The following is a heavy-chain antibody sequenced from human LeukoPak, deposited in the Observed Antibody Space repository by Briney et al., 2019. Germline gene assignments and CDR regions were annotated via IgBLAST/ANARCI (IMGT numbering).Heavy chain of an antibody. J-gene: IGHJ4*02. V-gene: IGHV1-18*01. CDR2: ISAYNGNT. Sequence: PEASVKVSCKASGYTFTSYGISWVRQAPGQGLEWMGWISAYNGNTNYAQKLQGRVTMTTDTSTSTAYMELRSLRSDDTAVYYCARDRYCSSTSCYKTPATADYWGQGTLVTVSS. CDR1: GYTFTSYG. D-gene: IGHD2-2*02. CDR3: ARDRYCSSTSCYKTPATADY.